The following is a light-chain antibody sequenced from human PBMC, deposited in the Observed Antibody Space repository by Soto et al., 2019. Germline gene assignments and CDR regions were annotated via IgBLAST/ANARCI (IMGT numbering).Light chain of an antibody. CDR3: SSYAGSDNPYV. CDR1: SGDVGGYDY. Sequence: VLTQPPSASGSPGQSVTISCTGTSGDVGGYDYVSWYQQHPGKAPKLMIYEVTKRPLGVPDRFSGSKSGNTASLTVSGLQAEDEADYYCSSYAGSDNPYVFGTGTKVTVL. J-gene: IGLJ1*01. CDR2: EVT. V-gene: IGLV2-8*01.